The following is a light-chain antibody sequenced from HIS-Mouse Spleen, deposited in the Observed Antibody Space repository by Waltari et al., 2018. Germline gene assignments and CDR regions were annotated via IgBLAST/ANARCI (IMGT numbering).Light chain of an antibody. J-gene: IGLJ1*01. CDR1: SLRSYY. Sequence: SSELTQDPAVSVALGQTVRITCQGDSLRSYYASWYQQKPGQAPVRVIYGKNNRPSGIPDRFSGASSGNTASLTITGAQAEDEADYYCNSRDSSGNPPYVFGTGTKVTVL. CDR3: NSRDSSGNPPYV. V-gene: IGLV3-19*01. CDR2: GKN.